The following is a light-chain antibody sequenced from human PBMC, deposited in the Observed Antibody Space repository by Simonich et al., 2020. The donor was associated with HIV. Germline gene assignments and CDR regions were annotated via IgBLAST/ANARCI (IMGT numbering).Light chain of an antibody. Sequence: QSALTPPASVSGSPGQSITISCTGTSSDVGGYNYVSWYQQHPGKAPKLMIYAVSNRPSGVSNRFSGSKSGNTASLTISGLQAEDEADYYCSSYTGSTSVVFGGGTKLTVL. CDR3: SSYTGSTSVV. J-gene: IGLJ2*01. CDR2: AVS. V-gene: IGLV2-14*03. CDR1: SSDVGGYNY.